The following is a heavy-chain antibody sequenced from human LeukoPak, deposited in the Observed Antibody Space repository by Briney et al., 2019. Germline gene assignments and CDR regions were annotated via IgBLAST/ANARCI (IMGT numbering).Heavy chain of an antibody. D-gene: IGHD6-13*01. J-gene: IGHJ5*02. CDR3: ARGGGILNWFDP. Sequence: SETLSLTCAVYGGSFSGYYWSWIRQPPGKGLEWIGEMNHSGSTNYNPSLKSRVTISVDTSKNQFSLKLSSVTAADTAVYYCARGGGILNWFDPWGQGTLVTVSS. V-gene: IGHV4-34*01. CDR2: MNHSGST. CDR1: GGSFSGYY.